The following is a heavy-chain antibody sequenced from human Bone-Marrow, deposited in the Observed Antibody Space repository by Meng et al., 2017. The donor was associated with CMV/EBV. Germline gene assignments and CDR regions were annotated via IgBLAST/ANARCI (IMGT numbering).Heavy chain of an antibody. CDR2: IFSNDEK. J-gene: IGHJ4*02. CDR1: GFSLSNARMG. D-gene: IGHD1-1*01. CDR3: AHLTVAADDWNDAPYFDY. V-gene: IGHV2-26*01. Sequence: SGPTLVKPTETLTLTCTVSGFSLSNARMGVSWIRQPPGKALEWLAHIFSNDEKSYSTSLKSRLTISKDTSKSQVVLTMTNMDPVDTATYHCAHLTVAADDWNDAPYFDYWGQGTLVTVSS.